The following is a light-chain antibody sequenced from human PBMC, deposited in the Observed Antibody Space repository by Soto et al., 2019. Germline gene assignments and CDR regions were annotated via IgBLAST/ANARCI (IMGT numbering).Light chain of an antibody. J-gene: IGKJ1*01. V-gene: IGKV1-39*01. CDR3: QQSYSTPLT. Sequence: DIQMTQSPSSLSASVGDRVTITCQASQDISNYLNWYQQKPGKAPNLLIYTASSLQSGVPSRFSGSGSGTDFTLTISSLQPEDFATYYCQQSYSTPLTFCQGTNVDI. CDR2: TAS. CDR1: QDISNY.